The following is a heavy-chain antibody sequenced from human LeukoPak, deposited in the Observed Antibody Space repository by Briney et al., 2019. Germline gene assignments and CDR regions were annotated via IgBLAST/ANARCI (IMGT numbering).Heavy chain of an antibody. V-gene: IGHV1-18*01. CDR1: GYTFTNYG. CDR2: ISGYNGDT. J-gene: IGHJ3*02. CDR3: ARCYGSGRWALDI. Sequence: ASVKVSCKTSGYTFTNYGISWVRQAPGQGLEWMGWISGYNGDTKYAQKVQGRVTMTTDKFTSTAYMELRSLRSDDTAVYYCARCYGSGRWALDIWGQGTMVTVSS. D-gene: IGHD3-10*01.